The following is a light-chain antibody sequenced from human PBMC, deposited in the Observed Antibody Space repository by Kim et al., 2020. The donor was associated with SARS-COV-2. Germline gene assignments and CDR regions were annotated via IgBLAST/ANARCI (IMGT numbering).Light chain of an antibody. CDR1: SSDVGGYNA. CDR3: SSLTSSITYV. J-gene: IGLJ1*01. Sequence: GQSITISCTGTSSDVGGYNAVCWYQQHPGKAPKLIIHDVNKRPSGVSSRFSGSKSGTTASLTISGLQAEDEADYYCSSLTSSITYVFGTGTKVTVL. CDR2: DVN. V-gene: IGLV2-14*03.